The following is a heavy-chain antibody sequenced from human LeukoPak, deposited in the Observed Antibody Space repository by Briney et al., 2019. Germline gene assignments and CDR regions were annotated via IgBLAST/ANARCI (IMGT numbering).Heavy chain of an antibody. CDR3: ASTTILYGSGNYMGH. Sequence: GGYLCLYCAASGFTFSSYEMNWVRQAPGKGLEWVSYISNSGVTTYYADSVKGRFTISRDNGKDSLSLQMNSLIAEDTAVYYCASTTILYGSGNYMGHWGQGTLVTVSS. J-gene: IGHJ4*02. CDR1: GFTFSSYE. V-gene: IGHV3-48*03. D-gene: IGHD3-10*01. CDR2: ISNSGVTT.